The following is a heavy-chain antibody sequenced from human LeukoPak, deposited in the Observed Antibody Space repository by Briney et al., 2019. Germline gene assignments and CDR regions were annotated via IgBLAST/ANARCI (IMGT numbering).Heavy chain of an antibody. CDR1: GGSISSYY. D-gene: IGHD3-10*01. CDR2: IYTRGST. V-gene: IGHV4-4*07. Sequence: SETLSLTCTVSGGSISSYYWSWIRQPAGKGLEWIGRIYTRGSTNYNPSLKSRVTMSVDTSKNQFSLKLSSVTAADTAVYYCARDLPYYYGSGSTQDYYYMDVWGKGTTVTVSS. J-gene: IGHJ6*03. CDR3: ARDLPYYYGSGSTQDYYYMDV.